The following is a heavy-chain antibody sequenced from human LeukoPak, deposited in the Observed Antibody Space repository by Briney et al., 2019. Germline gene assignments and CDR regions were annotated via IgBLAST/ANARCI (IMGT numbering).Heavy chain of an antibody. V-gene: IGHV3-74*01. J-gene: IGHJ4*02. D-gene: IGHD2-15*01. Sequence: GGSLRLSCAASGFTFSSSVMHWVRQAPGKGLVWVSRINGDGGNTIYADSVRGRFTISRDNAKNTLYLQMNSLRAEDTAVYYCARGRGTCSGDSCYFDYWGQGTLVTVSS. CDR3: ARGRGTCSGDSCYFDY. CDR1: GFTFSSSV. CDR2: INGDGGNT.